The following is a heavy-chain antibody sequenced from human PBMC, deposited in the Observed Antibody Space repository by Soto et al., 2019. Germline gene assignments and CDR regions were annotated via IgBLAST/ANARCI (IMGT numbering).Heavy chain of an antibody. Sequence: GSCQASRGTFSSFGISWVRQAPGQGLEWMGGVIPVFGRPNYAQRFRGRLTITAYESTNTSYMELIDLTSEDTAVYYCARESSGYDFWGQGTQVTVSS. CDR1: RGTFSSFG. CDR3: ARESSGYDF. CDR2: VIPVFGRP. D-gene: IGHD5-12*01. J-gene: IGHJ1*01. V-gene: IGHV1-69*01.